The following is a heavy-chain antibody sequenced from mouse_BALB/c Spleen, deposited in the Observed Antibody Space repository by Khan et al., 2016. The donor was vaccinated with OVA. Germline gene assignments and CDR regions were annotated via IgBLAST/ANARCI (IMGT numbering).Heavy chain of an antibody. J-gene: IGHJ3*01. D-gene: IGHD2-14*01. CDR2: ITPSNGYT. Sequence: VQLQQSGAELARPGATVKMSCKASGYTFTSYTIHWIKLRPGQGLEWIGYITPSNGYTNYNQKFRDKATLTADKSSTTAYMQLSSLTSDDSAVYNCVRDGAYHRNDGWFAYWGQGTLVTVSA. CDR3: VRDGAYHRNDGWFAY. V-gene: IGHV1-4*01. CDR1: GYTFTSYT.